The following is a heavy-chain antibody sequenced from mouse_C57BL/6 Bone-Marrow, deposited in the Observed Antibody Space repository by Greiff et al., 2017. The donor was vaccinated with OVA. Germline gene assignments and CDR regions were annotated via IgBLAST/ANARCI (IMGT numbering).Heavy chain of an antibody. CDR2: ISSGGSYT. Sequence: VQLQQSGGDLVKPGGSLKLSCAASGFTFSSYGMSWVRQTPDKRLEWVATISSGGSYTYYPDSVKGRFTISRDNAKNTLYLQMSSLKSEDTAMYYCARPSIYYYGSSYVEYAMDYWGQGTSVTVSS. V-gene: IGHV5-6*01. D-gene: IGHD1-1*01. J-gene: IGHJ4*01. CDR3: ARPSIYYYGSSYVEYAMDY. CDR1: GFTFSSYG.